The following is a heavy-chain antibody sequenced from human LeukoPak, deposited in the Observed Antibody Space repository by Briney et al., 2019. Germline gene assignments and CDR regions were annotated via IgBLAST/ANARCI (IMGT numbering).Heavy chain of an antibody. J-gene: IGHJ3*02. CDR3: ARVPRSGTVTRGAFDI. Sequence: ASVKVSCKASGYTFTGYYMHWVRQVPGQGLEWMGWINPNSGGTNYAQKFQGRVTMTRDTSISTAYMELSRLRSDDTAVYYCARVPRSGTVTRGAFDIWGQGTMVTVSS. V-gene: IGHV1-2*02. D-gene: IGHD1-26*01. CDR2: INPNSGGT. CDR1: GYTFTGYY.